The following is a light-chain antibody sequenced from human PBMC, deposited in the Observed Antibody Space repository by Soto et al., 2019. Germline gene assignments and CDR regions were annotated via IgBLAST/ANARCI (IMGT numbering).Light chain of an antibody. Sequence: EIVLTQSPGTLSLSPGERATLSCRASQSVSSGFLAWYQQEPGQAPRLLIYSASSRATGIPDRFSGSGSGTDFTLTISRLEPEDFAVYYCQQYGSSPYTFGQGTKLEIK. CDR2: SAS. CDR1: QSVSSGF. CDR3: QQYGSSPYT. J-gene: IGKJ2*01. V-gene: IGKV3-20*01.